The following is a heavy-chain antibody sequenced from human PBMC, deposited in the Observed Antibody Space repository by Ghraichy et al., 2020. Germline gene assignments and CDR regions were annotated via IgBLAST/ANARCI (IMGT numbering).Heavy chain of an antibody. Sequence: GGSLRLSCAVSGFTFSSYSMNWVRQAPGKGLEWVSFISSSSSSIYYVASVKGRFTISRDNAKNSLYLQMNSLRAEDTAVYYCARDNQYCSSTNCHFAYWGQGTLVTVSS. CDR3: ARDNQYCSSTNCHFAY. CDR2: ISSSSSSI. CDR1: GFTFSSYS. J-gene: IGHJ4*02. V-gene: IGHV3-21*01. D-gene: IGHD2-2*01.